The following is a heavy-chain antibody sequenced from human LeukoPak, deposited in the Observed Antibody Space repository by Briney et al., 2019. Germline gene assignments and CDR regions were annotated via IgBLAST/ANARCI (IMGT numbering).Heavy chain of an antibody. J-gene: IGHJ3*02. D-gene: IGHD3-22*01. V-gene: IGHV4-61*05. CDR1: GGSISSSSYY. CDR2: IYYNGIT. Sequence: SETLSLTCTVSGGSISSSSYYWGWIRQPPGKGLEWIGFIYYNGITNYNPSLKSRVTMSIDTSKNQFSLKLSSVTAADTAVYYCARVGDISDYHAFDIWGQGTMVTVSS. CDR3: ARVGDISDYHAFDI.